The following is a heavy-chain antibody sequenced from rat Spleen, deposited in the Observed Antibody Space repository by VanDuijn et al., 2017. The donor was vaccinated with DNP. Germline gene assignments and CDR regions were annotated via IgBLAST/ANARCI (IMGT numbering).Heavy chain of an antibody. CDR1: GYTFTTYY. D-gene: IGHD1-4*01. CDR2: INTGSGGT. J-gene: IGHJ1*01. CDR3: ARRRLPYWYFDF. V-gene: IGHV1-43*01. Sequence: QVQLHQSGAELAKPGSSVRISCKASGYTFTTYYITWIKQTTGQGLDYIGYINTGSGGTNYNEKFKGKAKLTVDKSSSTAFMQLNSLTPDDSAVYYCARRRLPYWYFDFWGPGTMVTVSS.